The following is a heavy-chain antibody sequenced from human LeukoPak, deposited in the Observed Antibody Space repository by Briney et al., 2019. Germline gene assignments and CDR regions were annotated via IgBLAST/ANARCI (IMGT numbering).Heavy chain of an antibody. CDR2: IHWNSDIV. CDR3: AKGTDGSFDL. D-gene: IGHD1-1*01. CDR1: GFTFDDYA. V-gene: IGHV3-9*01. J-gene: IGHJ4*02. Sequence: PGGSLRLSCAASGFTFDDYAMHWVRQAPGKGLEWVSGIHWNSDIVGYADSVKGRFTISRDNAKNSLYLQMNSLRAEDTALYYCAKGTDGSFDLWGQGTPVTVSS.